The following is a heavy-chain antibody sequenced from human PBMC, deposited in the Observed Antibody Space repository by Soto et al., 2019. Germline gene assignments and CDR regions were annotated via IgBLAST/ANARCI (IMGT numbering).Heavy chain of an antibody. CDR3: ARLNGYCISTNCHGYYGMDV. CDR2: IYYSGST. D-gene: IGHD2-2*03. J-gene: IGHJ6*02. Sequence: SVTMSLTRIVSGGYISNYYWSWIRKKPGKGLEWIGKIYYSGSTYYNPSLLSRVTISVDTSKNEFSLRLGSVTAADTAVYYCARLNGYCISTNCHGYYGMDVWGQGTTVTVSS. CDR1: GGYISNYY. V-gene: IGHV4-59*08.